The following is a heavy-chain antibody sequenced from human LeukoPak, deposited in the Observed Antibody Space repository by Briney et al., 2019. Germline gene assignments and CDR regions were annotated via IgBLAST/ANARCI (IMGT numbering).Heavy chain of an antibody. V-gene: IGHV3-74*01. CDR2: INSDGSTT. CDR1: GFTLSNSW. Sequence: GGSLRLSCAASGFTLSNSWIHWVRQAPGKGLVWVSRINSDGSTTTYADSVKGRFTISRDNARNTLYLQMNSLRAEDTAVYYCARAARADCTSPTCHSWLAPWGQGTQVTVSS. J-gene: IGHJ5*02. D-gene: IGHD2/OR15-2a*01. CDR3: ARAARADCTSPTCHSWLAP.